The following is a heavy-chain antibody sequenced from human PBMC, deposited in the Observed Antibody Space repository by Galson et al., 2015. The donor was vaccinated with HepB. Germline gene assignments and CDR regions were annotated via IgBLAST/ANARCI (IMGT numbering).Heavy chain of an antibody. J-gene: IGHJ4*02. CDR1: GFTFSIYS. Sequence: SLRLSCAASGFTFSIYSMNWVRQAPGKGLEWISSNSSSSDYIHYADSVKGRFTCSRDNAKTSLYLQISSLRAEDTAVYYCAGNDTRSGTFYFDYWGQGALVTVSS. CDR2: NSSSSDYI. V-gene: IGHV3-21*01. CDR3: AGNDTRSGTFYFDY. D-gene: IGHD2-15*01.